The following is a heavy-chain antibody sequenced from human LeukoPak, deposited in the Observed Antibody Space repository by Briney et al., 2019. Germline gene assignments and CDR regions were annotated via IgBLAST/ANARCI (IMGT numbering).Heavy chain of an antibody. CDR2: ISGSGDST. CDR1: GFTFSNYG. Sequence: PGGSLRLSCAASGFTFSNYGMSWVRQAPGKGLEWVSSISGSGDSTYYADSVKGRFTISRDNSKNTLYLQMNSLRAEDTAVYYCAKDRGIISDYWGQGTLVTASS. V-gene: IGHV3-23*01. J-gene: IGHJ4*02. CDR3: AKDRGIISDY. D-gene: IGHD3-10*01.